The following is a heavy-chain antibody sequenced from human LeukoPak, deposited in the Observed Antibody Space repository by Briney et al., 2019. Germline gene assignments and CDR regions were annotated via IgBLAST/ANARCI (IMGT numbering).Heavy chain of an antibody. CDR1: GFTFSYYA. CDR3: AKAFNYGSGYNYKTFDS. D-gene: IGHD3-10*01. Sequence: GGSLRLSCAASGFTFSYYAMSWVRQAPGEGLEWVSGIXXTDGSTYYADSVKGRFTISRDNSKSALYLQMNSLRAEDTALYYCAKAFNYGSGYNYKTFDSWGQGTLVTVSS. V-gene: IGHV3-23*01. J-gene: IGHJ4*02. CDR2: IXXTDGST.